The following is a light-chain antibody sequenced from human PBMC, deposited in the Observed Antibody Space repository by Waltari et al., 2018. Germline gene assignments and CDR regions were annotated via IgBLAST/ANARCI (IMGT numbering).Light chain of an antibody. J-gene: IGKJ2*01. V-gene: IGKV3-15*01. CDR2: GAS. CDR3: QQYNNWPPEYT. CDR1: QSVSNN. Sequence: EIVMTQSPATLSLSPGERATLSCTASQSVSNNLAWYQQKPGQAPRLLIYGASTRATGITARFSGSGSGTEFTLTISSLQSEDFAVYYCQQYNNWPPEYTFGQGTKLEIQ.